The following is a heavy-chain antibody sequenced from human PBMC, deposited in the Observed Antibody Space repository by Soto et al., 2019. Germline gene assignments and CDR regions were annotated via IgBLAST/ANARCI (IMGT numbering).Heavy chain of an antibody. CDR2: IIPIFGNA. D-gene: IGHD3-3*01. CDR3: ARYYGKERQWFWSAAHNYYSGMGV. Sequence: GASVKVSCKASGGTFISYAISLLLQAPVQALESMGWIIPIFGNAKSAQKFQGRVTITAEESTSTAYMGLSRLRSEETAVYFCARYYGKERQWFWSAAHNYYSGMGVWGQGATGSVSS. J-gene: IGHJ6*02. V-gene: IGHV1-69*13. CDR1: GGTFISYA.